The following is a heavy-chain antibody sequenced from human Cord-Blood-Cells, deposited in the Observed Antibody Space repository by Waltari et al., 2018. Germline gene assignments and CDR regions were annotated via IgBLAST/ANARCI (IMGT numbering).Heavy chain of an antibody. CDR2: ISWNSGSI. V-gene: IGHV3-9*03. CDR3: AKGRGDGAFDI. D-gene: IGHD2-21*01. J-gene: IGHJ3*02. CDR1: GFTFDDYA. Sequence: EVQLVESGGGLVQPGRSLRLSCAASGFTFDDYAMHWVRQAPGKGLEWVSGISWNSGSIGYADSVKGRFTISRDNAKNSLYLQMNSLRAEDMALYYCAKGRGDGAFDIWGQGTMVTVSS.